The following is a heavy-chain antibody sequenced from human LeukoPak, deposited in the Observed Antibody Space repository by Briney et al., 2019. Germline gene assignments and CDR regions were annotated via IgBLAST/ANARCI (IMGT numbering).Heavy chain of an antibody. CDR2: IYHSGST. CDR1: GGSISSGGYS. CDR3: ARVVIADYGDFLRD. D-gene: IGHD4-17*01. V-gene: IGHV4-30-2*01. J-gene: IGHJ4*02. Sequence: PSQTLSLTCAVSGGSISSGGYSWSWIRQPPGKGLEWIGYIYHSGSTYYNPSLKSRVTISVDTSKNQLSLNLTSVTAADTAVYYCARVVIADYGDFLRDWGQGTLVTVSS.